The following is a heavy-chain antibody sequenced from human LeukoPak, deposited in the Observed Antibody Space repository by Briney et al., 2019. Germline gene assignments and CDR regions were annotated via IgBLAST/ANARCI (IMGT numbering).Heavy chain of an antibody. J-gene: IGHJ6*02. CDR2: ISSSSSTI. CDR1: GFTFSSYS. Sequence: AGGSLRLSCAASGFTFSSYSMNWVRQAPGKGLEWVSYISSSSSTIYYADSVKGRFTISRDNAKNSLYLQMNDLRAEGTAVYYCARVGSYGMDVWGQGTTVTVSS. CDR3: ARVGSYGMDV. V-gene: IGHV3-48*01. D-gene: IGHD3-10*01.